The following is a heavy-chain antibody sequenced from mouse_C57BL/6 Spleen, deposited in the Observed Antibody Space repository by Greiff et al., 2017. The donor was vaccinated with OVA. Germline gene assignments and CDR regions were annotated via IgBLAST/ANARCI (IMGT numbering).Heavy chain of an antibody. J-gene: IGHJ2*01. CDR1: GYTFTSYW. V-gene: IGHV1-69*01. CDR3: ATSYGNYAFDY. CDR2: IDPSDSYT. D-gene: IGHD2-1*01. Sequence: VQLQESGAELVMPGASVKLSCKASGYTFTSYWMHWVKQRPGQGLEWIGEIDPSDSYTNYNQKFKGKSTLTVDKSSSTAYMQLSSLTSEDSAVYYCATSYGNYAFDYWGQGTTLTVSS.